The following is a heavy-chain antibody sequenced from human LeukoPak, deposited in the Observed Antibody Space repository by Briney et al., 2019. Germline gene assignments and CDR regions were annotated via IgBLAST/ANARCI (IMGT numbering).Heavy chain of an antibody. Sequence: KPSETLSLTCTVYGGSFSGYCWSWIRQPPGKGLEWIGEINHSGSTNYNPSLKTRVTISVDTSKDQFSLKLTSVTAADTAVYYCTGGKPETVFDYWGQGTLVTVSS. J-gene: IGHJ4*02. CDR2: INHSGST. CDR1: GGSFSGYC. CDR3: TGGKPETVFDY. D-gene: IGHD2-21*02. V-gene: IGHV4-34*01.